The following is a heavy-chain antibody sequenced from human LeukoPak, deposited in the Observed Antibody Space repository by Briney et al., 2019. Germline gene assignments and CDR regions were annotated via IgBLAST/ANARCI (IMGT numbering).Heavy chain of an antibody. Sequence: SETLSLTCAVYGGSCSGFYWSWIRQPPGKGLEWIGEINHSGGTNYNPSLKSRVTISVDKSKNQFSLKLTSVTVADTAVYFCARIRDYSGWGQGTLVTVSS. CDR2: INHSGGT. CDR3: ARIRDYSG. J-gene: IGHJ4*02. CDR1: GGSCSGFY. V-gene: IGHV4-34*01. D-gene: IGHD3-10*01.